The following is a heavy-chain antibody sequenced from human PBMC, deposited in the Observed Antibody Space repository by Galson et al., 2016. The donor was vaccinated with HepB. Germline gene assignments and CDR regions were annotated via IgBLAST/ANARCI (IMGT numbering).Heavy chain of an antibody. CDR1: GASINSSNW. V-gene: IGHV4-4*02. CDR3: ARASIFPGARMVFDS. J-gene: IGHJ5*01. CDR2: IYHTATT. D-gene: IGHD2-2*01. Sequence: SETLSLTCDVSGASINSSNWWTWVRQAPGKGLEWIGEIYHTATTNNNPALLSRFTMSIDNSRNLFSLNLNSVTAADTAVYYCARASIFPGARMVFDSWGQGILVTVSS.